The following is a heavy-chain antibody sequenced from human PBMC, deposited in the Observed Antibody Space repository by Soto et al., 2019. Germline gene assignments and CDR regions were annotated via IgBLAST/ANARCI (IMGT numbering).Heavy chain of an antibody. CDR2: LTGNGGTT. D-gene: IGHD2-2*01. J-gene: IGHJ4*02. V-gene: IGHV3-23*01. CDR3: ARGGQYQQPYQFDF. CDR1: GFTFSNFG. Sequence: EVKLWESGGGLVLPGGSLRLSCEASGFTFSNFGMSWVRQAPGKGLEWVSGLTGNGGTTYYADSVKGRFTISRDNSKNTLSLQMNSLGVDDTAVYYCARGGQYQQPYQFDFWGQGTLVTVSS.